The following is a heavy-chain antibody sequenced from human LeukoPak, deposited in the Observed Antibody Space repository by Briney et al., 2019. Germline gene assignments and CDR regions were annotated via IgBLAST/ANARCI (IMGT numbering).Heavy chain of an antibody. J-gene: IGHJ4*02. CDR2: MNPNSGNT. CDR1: GYTLTSYD. Sequence: GASVKVSCKASGYTLTSYDINWVRQATGQGLEWMGWMNPNSGNTGYAQKFQGRVTMTRNTSISTAYMELSSLRSEDTAVYYCARGVYYYDSSGYSSDFDYWGQGTLVTVSS. V-gene: IGHV1-8*01. CDR3: ARGVYYYDSSGYSSDFDY. D-gene: IGHD3-22*01.